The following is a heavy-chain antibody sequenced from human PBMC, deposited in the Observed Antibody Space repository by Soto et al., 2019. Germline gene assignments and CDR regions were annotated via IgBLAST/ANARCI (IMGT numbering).Heavy chain of an antibody. CDR3: AKDRRAGGNYGFYYDF. Sequence: EVQLLESGGGLVQPGGSLRLSCAASGFTFSSYGMTWVRQAPGKGLEWVSFSSATGAGTYYADSVKGRFTISRDNSKNALYLQMTSLRADDTAVYYWAKDRRAGGNYGFYYDFWGQGALVIVSS. J-gene: IGHJ4*02. CDR2: SSATGAGT. CDR1: GFTFSSYG. D-gene: IGHD1-7*01. V-gene: IGHV3-23*01.